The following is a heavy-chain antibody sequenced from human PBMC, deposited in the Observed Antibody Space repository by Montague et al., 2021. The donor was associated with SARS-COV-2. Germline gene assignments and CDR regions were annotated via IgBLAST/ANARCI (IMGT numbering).Heavy chain of an antibody. D-gene: IGHD3-10*01. CDR3: ARGSMVRGGKVYYGVDV. Sequence: TLSLTCAVSGGSISSGGYSWNWIRQPPGKGLEWIGYIYHSGSTYYNPSLESRVTISLDSSKNQFSLNLTSVTAADTAVYYCARGSMVRGGKVYYGVDVWGQGTTVTVSS. J-gene: IGHJ6*02. CDR2: IYHSGST. V-gene: IGHV4-30-2*01. CDR1: GGSISSGGYS.